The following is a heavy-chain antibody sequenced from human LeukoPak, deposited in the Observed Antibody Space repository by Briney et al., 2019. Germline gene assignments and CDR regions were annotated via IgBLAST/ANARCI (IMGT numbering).Heavy chain of an antibody. J-gene: IGHJ4*02. Sequence: SETLSLTCTVSGYSISSGFHWGWTRQPPGKGLEWIGYIYYSGSTNYNPSLKSRVTISVDTSKNQFSLKLSSVTAADTAVYYCARGGAHIAAAGNFDYWGQGTLVTVSS. CDR1: GYSISSGFH. CDR2: IYYSGST. CDR3: ARGGAHIAAAGNFDY. V-gene: IGHV4-38-2*02. D-gene: IGHD6-13*01.